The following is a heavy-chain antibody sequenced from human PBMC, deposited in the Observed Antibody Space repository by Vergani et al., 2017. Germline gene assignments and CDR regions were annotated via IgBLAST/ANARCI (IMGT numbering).Heavy chain of an antibody. CDR2: IKQDGSEK. CDR1: GFMFSNYW. V-gene: IGHV3-7*01. Sequence: EVQLVESGGGLVQPGGSLRLSCAASGFMFSNYWMNWVRQAPGKGLEWVANIKQDGSEKYYVDSVRGRFTISRDNAKNSLYLEMNSLRVEDTAVYFCARSLVAGKGGYWGQGTRVAVSS. J-gene: IGHJ4*02. CDR3: ARSLVAGKGGY. D-gene: IGHD6-19*01.